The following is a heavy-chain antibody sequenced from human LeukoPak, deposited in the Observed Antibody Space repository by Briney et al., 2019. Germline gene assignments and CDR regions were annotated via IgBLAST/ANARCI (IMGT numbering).Heavy chain of an antibody. V-gene: IGHV1-69*05. CDR2: IIPIFGTA. D-gene: IGHD1-7*01. CDR3: ARDILSTGTTGV. CDR1: GGTFSSYA. J-gene: IGHJ4*02. Sequence: ASVKVSCKASGGTFSSYAISWVRQAPGQGLEWMGGIIPIFGTANYAQKFRGRVTITTDESTSTAYMELSSLRSEDTAVYYCARDILSTGTTGVWGQGTLVTVSS.